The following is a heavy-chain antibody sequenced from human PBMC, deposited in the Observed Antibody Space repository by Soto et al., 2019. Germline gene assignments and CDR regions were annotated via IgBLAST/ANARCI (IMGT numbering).Heavy chain of an antibody. J-gene: IGHJ4*02. V-gene: IGHV3-30*18. CDR2: ISYDGSNK. D-gene: IGHD3-22*01. Sequence: GGSLRLSCAASGFTFSSYGMHWVRQAPGKGLEWVAVISYDGSNKYYADSVKGRFTISRDNSKNTLYLQMNSLRAEDTAVYYCAKGRFDSSGFFDYWGQGTLVTVSS. CDR3: AKGRFDSSGFFDY. CDR1: GFTFSSYG.